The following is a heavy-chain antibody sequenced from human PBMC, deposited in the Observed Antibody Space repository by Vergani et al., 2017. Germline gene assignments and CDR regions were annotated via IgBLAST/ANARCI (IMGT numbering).Heavy chain of an antibody. Sequence: QITLKESGPTLVKPTQTLTLTCTFSGFSLSTSGVGVCWIRQPPGKALEWLALIYWDDDKRYSPSLKGRLTITKDTSKNQVVLTMTNMDPADTATYYCAHRRLWYAEPWGQGTLVTVSS. J-gene: IGHJ5*02. CDR1: GFSLSTSGVG. V-gene: IGHV2-5*02. D-gene: IGHD2-21*01. CDR2: IYWDDDK. CDR3: AHRRLWYAEP.